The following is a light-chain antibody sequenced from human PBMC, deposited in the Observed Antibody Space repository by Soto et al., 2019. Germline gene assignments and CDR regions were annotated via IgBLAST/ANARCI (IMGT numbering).Light chain of an antibody. V-gene: IGKV1-27*01. CDR2: GAS. CDR3: QQYNGAPPT. CDR1: QGISNY. Sequence: DIQMTQSPSSLSASIGDRVTITCRASQGISNYLAWYQHKAGQVPNLLIYGASTLQSGVPSRFSGSGSGTEFTLTISSLQPEDVATYYCQQYNGAPPTFGQGTKVEI. J-gene: IGKJ1*01.